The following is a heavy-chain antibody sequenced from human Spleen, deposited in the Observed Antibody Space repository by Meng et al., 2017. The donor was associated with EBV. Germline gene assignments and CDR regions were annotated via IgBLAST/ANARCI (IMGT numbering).Heavy chain of an antibody. CDR1: GDSISGGGNS. Sequence: LPYSGHGLVKPSHTLSLTWAVSGDSISGGGNSWSWIRQTPGKGLEWLGYIYFSGSTYYNPSLRSRITISLDTSDNHFSLKLTSVTAADTAVYYCAGRDHAPLYWGQGALVTVSS. V-gene: IGHV4-30-4*01. CDR3: AGRDHAPLY. CDR2: IYFSGST. J-gene: IGHJ4*02. D-gene: IGHD1-14*01.